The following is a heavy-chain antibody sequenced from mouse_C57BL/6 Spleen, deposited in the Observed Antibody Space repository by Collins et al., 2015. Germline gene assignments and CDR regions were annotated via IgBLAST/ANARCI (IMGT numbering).Heavy chain of an antibody. Sequence: HIWWDDDKYYNPALKSWLTISKDTSKNQVFLKIANVDTADTATYYCARIAKDYVGYYFDYWGQGTTLTVSS. D-gene: IGHD2-4*01. CDR2: IWWDDDK. J-gene: IGHJ2*01. V-gene: IGHV8-8*01. CDR3: ARIAKDYVGYYFDY.